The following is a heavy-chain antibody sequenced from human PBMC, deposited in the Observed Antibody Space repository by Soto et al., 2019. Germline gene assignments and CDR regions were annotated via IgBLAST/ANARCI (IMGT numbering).Heavy chain of an antibody. CDR3: ALAPAAHILY. Sequence: QVQLQQWGAGLLKPSETLSLTCTVYGGSLSAYYLSWIRQPPGKGLEWNGEINPSGTTNDNPSLKSRVTITVDTSKNQFSLRLSSVTAADTAVYHCALAPAAHILYWRQGTLVTASS. D-gene: IGHD2-2*01. V-gene: IGHV4-34*01. CDR2: INPSGTT. CDR1: GGSLSAYY. J-gene: IGHJ4*02.